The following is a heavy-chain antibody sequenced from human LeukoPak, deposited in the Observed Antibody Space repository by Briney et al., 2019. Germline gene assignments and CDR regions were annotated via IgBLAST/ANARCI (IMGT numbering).Heavy chain of an antibody. D-gene: IGHD1-26*01. CDR2: ISSSSSYI. CDR1: GFTFSSYS. J-gene: IGHJ4*02. Sequence: GGSLRLSCAASGFTFSSYSMNWVRQAPGKGLEWVSSISSSSSYIYYADSVKGRFTISRDNAKNSLYLQMNSLRAEDTAVYYCARELVGGSHWVYYFDYWGQGTLVTVSS. CDR3: ARELVGGSHWVYYFDY. V-gene: IGHV3-21*01.